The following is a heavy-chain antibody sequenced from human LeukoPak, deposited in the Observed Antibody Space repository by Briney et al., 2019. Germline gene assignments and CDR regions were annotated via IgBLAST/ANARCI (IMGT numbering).Heavy chain of an antibody. CDR2: ISRSSSPI. J-gene: IGHJ4*02. Sequence: GGSLRLSCAASGFTFSNFSINWVRQAPGKGLEWVSYISRSSSPIYYADSVKGRFTISRDNAKNSLFLQMSSLRAEDTAVYYCVRDKVGYGSGVIDYWGQGTLVTVSS. D-gene: IGHD3-10*01. CDR1: GFTFSNFS. CDR3: VRDKVGYGSGVIDY. V-gene: IGHV3-48*04.